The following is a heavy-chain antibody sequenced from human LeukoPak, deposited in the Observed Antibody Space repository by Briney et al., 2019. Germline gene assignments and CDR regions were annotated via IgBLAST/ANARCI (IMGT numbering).Heavy chain of an antibody. CDR3: ARESSVLLWFGELNYFDY. D-gene: IGHD3-10*01. J-gene: IGHJ4*02. V-gene: IGHV3-48*01. CDR2: ISSSSSTL. Sequence: GGSLRLSCAASGFTFSSYSMNWVRQAPGKGLEWVSYISSSSSTLYYADSVKGRFTISRDNAKNSLYLQMNSLRAEDTAVYYCARESSVLLWFGELNYFDYWGQGTLVTVSS. CDR1: GFTFSSYS.